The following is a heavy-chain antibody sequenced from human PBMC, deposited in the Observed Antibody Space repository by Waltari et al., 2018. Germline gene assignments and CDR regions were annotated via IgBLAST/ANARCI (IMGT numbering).Heavy chain of an antibody. CDR3: ARDTAMVWVDY. CDR2: INPNSGGT. CDR1: GYTFTGYY. J-gene: IGHJ4*02. Sequence: QVQLVQSGAEVKKPGASVKVSCKASGYTFTGYYMHWVRQAPGQGLEWMGWINPNSGGTSYAQKFQGRVTMTRDTSISTAYMELSRLRSDDTAVYYCARDTAMVWVDYWGQGTLVTVSS. V-gene: IGHV1-2*02. D-gene: IGHD5-18*01.